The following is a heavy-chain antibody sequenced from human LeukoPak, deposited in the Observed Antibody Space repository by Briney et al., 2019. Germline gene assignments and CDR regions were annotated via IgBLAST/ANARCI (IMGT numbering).Heavy chain of an antibody. Sequence: GGSLRLSCAASGFTFSSYGMSWVRQAPGKGLEWVSGISGSGDNTSYADSVKGRFTISRDNSKNTLYVQVNSLGTEDTAAYYCAKGSYYDSSGSFYFDYWGQGTLVTVSS. CDR3: AKGSYYDSSGSFYFDY. CDR1: GFTFSSYG. V-gene: IGHV3-23*01. D-gene: IGHD3-22*01. J-gene: IGHJ4*02. CDR2: ISGSGDNT.